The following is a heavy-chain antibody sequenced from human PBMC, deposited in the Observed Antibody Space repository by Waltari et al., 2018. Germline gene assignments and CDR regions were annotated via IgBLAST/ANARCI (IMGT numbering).Heavy chain of an antibody. J-gene: IGHJ5*02. Sequence: QVQLQESGPGLVKPSETLSLTCTVSGGSISSYYWSWIRPPPGKGLEWIGYIYYSGSTNYNPSRKSRVTISVDTSKNQFSLKLSSVTAADTAVDYCARGPRYYDNNWFDPWGQGTLVTVSS. CDR2: IYYSGST. CDR3: ARGPRYYDNNWFDP. V-gene: IGHV4-59*01. D-gene: IGHD3-22*01. CDR1: GGSISSYY.